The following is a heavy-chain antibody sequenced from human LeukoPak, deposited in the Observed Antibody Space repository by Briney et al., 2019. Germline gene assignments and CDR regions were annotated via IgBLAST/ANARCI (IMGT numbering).Heavy chain of an antibody. CDR2: IDPSDSYT. D-gene: IGHD7-27*01. CDR1: GNSFTSYW. CDR3: ARRETGANRVDN. V-gene: IGHV5-10-1*01. J-gene: IGHJ4*02. Sequence: GESLKISCKASGNSFTSYWISWVRQMPGKGLEWMGRIDPSDSYTNYSPSFQGHVTISADKSISTAYLQWSSLQASDTALYYCARRETGANRVDNWGQGTLVTVSS.